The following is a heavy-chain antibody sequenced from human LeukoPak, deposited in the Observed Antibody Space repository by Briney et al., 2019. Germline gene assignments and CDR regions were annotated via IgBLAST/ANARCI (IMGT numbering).Heavy chain of an antibody. Sequence: GGSLRLSCAASGFTFSSYAMSWVRQAPGKGLEWVSAISGSGGSTYYADSVKGRFTISRDNSKNTLYLQMNSLRAEDTAVYYCARSSPRQKDTAMVPSNYWGQGTLVTVSS. J-gene: IGHJ4*02. CDR2: ISGSGGST. CDR3: ARSSPRQKDTAMVPSNY. CDR1: GFTFSSYA. D-gene: IGHD5-18*01. V-gene: IGHV3-23*01.